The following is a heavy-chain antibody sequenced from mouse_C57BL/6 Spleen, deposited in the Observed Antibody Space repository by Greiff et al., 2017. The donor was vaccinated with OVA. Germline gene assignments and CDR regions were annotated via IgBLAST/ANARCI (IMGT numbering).Heavy chain of an antibody. V-gene: IGHV3-6*01. Sequence: EVKLMESGPGLVKPSQSLSLTCSVTGYSITSGYYWNWIRQFPGNKLEWMGYISYDGSNNYNPSLKNRISITRDTSKNQFFLKLNSVTTEDTATYYCARVGLSYWYFDVWGTRTTVTVSS. J-gene: IGHJ1*03. CDR1: GYSITSGYY. CDR3: ARVGLSYWYFDV. D-gene: IGHD2-2*01. CDR2: ISYDGSN.